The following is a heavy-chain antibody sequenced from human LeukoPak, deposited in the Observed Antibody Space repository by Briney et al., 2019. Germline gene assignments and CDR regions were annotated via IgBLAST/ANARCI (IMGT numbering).Heavy chain of an antibody. J-gene: IGHJ4*02. CDR3: ARGSLTTVTLIDY. CDR2: ISSSSSYI. CDR1: GFTFSSYS. Sequence: PGGPLRLSCAASGFTFSSYSMNWVRQAPGKGLEWVSSISSSSSYIYYADSVKGRFTISRDNAKNSLYLQMNSLRAEDTAVYYCARGSLTTVTLIDYWGQGTLVTVSS. V-gene: IGHV3-21*01. D-gene: IGHD4-17*01.